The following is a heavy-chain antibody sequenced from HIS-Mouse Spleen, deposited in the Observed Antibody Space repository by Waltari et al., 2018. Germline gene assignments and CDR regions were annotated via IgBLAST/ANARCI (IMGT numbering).Heavy chain of an antibody. J-gene: IGHJ4*02. CDR3: AKDKHPAFDY. V-gene: IGHV3-30*18. Sequence: QVHLVESGGGVVQPGRSLRLSCAASGFTFSSYGMHWVRPAPGRWLGWVAVISDDGSNKHYADSVKRRLTLSRDNSKNTLYLQMDSLRAEETAVYYGAKDKHPAFDYWGQGTLVTVSS. CDR1: GFTFSSYG. CDR2: ISDDGSNK.